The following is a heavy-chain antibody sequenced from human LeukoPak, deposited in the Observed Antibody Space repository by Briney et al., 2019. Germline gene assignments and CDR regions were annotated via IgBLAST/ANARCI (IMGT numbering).Heavy chain of an antibody. CDR1: GGSISSGGYS. Sequence: SETLSLTCAVSGGSISSGGYSWSWIRQPPGKGLEWIGYIYHSGSTYYNPSLKSRVTISVDRSKNQFSLKLSSVTAADTAVYYCARSVGYSYGCLDYWGQGTLVTVSS. D-gene: IGHD5-18*01. CDR3: ARSVGYSYGCLDY. CDR2: IYHSGST. J-gene: IGHJ4*02. V-gene: IGHV4-30-2*01.